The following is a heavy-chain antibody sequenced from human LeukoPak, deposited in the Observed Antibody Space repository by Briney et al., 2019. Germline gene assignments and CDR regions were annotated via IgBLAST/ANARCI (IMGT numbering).Heavy chain of an antibody. D-gene: IGHD7-27*01. V-gene: IGHV3-30*18. J-gene: IGHJ4*02. CDR1: GFTFSSYG. Sequence: PGGSLRLSCAASGFTFSSYGMFWVRQAPGKGLEWVAVISYDGINEYYADSVKGRFTISRDNSKNTLYLQMNSLRAEDTAVYYCAEASLDTDWGVFDYWGQGTLVTVSS. CDR3: AEASLDTDWGVFDY. CDR2: ISYDGINE.